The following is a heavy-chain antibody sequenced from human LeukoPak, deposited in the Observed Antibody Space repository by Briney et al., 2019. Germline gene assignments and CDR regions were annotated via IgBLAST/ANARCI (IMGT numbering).Heavy chain of an antibody. CDR3: ARGGPSRCTGFYYFDF. V-gene: IGHV1-2*02. Sequence: ASVKVSCKASGYTFTSYYIHWVRQAPGQGLEWMGWINPNSGGTNYAQKLQGRVTMTRDTSISTAYMELSRLRSDDTALYYCARGGPSRCTGFYYFDFWGQGTLVTVSS. J-gene: IGHJ4*02. D-gene: IGHD2-8*02. CDR1: GYTFTSYY. CDR2: INPNSGGT.